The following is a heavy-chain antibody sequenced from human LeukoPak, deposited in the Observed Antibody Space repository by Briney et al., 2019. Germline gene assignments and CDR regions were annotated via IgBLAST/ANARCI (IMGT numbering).Heavy chain of an antibody. CDR3: ARGGGLHIVVVPAAASGRAGNAFDI. V-gene: IGHV1-2*02. CDR2: INPNSGGT. CDR1: GYTLTGYY. Sequence: ASVKVSCKASGYTLTGYYMHWVRQAPGQGLEWMGWINPNSGGTNYAQKFQGRVTMTRGTSISTAYMELSRLRSDDTAVYYCARGGGLHIVVVPAAASGRAGNAFDIWGQGTMVTVSS. J-gene: IGHJ3*02. D-gene: IGHD2-2*01.